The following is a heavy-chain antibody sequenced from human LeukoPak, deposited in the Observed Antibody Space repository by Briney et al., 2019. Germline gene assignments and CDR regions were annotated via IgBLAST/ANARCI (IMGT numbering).Heavy chain of an antibody. CDR1: GFTVSSNY. Sequence: PGGSLRLSCAASGFTVSSNYMSWVRQAPGKGLEWVSVIYSGGSTYYADSVKGRFTISRDNSKNTLYLQMSSLRAEDTAIYYCAKYNYYGSGSYYNDFDSWGQGTLVTVSS. CDR2: IYSGGST. CDR3: AKYNYYGSGSYYNDFDS. D-gene: IGHD3-10*01. V-gene: IGHV3-66*01. J-gene: IGHJ4*02.